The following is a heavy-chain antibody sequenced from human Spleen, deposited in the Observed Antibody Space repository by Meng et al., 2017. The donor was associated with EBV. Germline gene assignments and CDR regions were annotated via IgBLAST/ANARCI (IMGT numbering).Heavy chain of an antibody. CDR3: ARARHSGYDGGSSFDY. V-gene: IGHV4-34*02. D-gene: IGHD5-12*01. Sequence: HVPLPCGGAGLFEPSAALSPPCGVAGGFFSNCYWSWIRQPPGKGLEWIGEVDHSGTAIYNPSLKSRVTISVDTSKNQFSLKLSSVTAADTAVYYCARARHSGYDGGSSFDYWGQGTLVTISS. CDR2: VDHSGTA. J-gene: IGHJ4*02. CDR1: GGFFSNCY.